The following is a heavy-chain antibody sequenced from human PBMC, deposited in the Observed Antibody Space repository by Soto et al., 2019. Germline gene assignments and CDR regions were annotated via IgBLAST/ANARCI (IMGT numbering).Heavy chain of an antibody. CDR2: INAANGNT. V-gene: IGHV1-3*01. J-gene: IGHJ6*02. CDR3: GRSVVGATGEILYNAMDV. Sequence: QVQLVQSGAEVKKPGASVQVSCKASGYTFTTYALHWVRQARGERLEWMGWINAANGNTKYSKKFQGRVTSSRDTSASTTFMELSSLRSEDTAVYYCGRSVVGATGEILYNAMDVWGQGTTVTVSS. D-gene: IGHD1-26*01. CDR1: GYTFTTYA.